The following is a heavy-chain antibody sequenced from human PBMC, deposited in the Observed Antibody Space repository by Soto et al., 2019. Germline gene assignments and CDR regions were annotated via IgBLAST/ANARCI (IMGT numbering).Heavy chain of an antibody. CDR2: ISSSGGST. Sequence: LRLSCAASGFTFSSNAMSWVRQAPGKGLEWVSGISSSGGSTYYADSVKGRFAISRDNSKNMLYLQMNNLRAEDTAVYYCAKAQGGSYFDYWGQGTLVTVSS. CDR3: AKAQGGSYFDY. J-gene: IGHJ4*02. D-gene: IGHD2-15*01. V-gene: IGHV3-23*01. CDR1: GFTFSSNA.